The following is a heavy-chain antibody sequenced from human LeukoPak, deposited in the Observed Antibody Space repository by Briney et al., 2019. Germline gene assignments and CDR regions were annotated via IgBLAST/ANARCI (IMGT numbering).Heavy chain of an antibody. V-gene: IGHV1-18*01. CDR2: ISAYNGNT. CDR3: ARMWELLAGSPSDIDY. CDR1: GYTFTSYG. J-gene: IGHJ4*02. D-gene: IGHD1-26*01. Sequence: ASVKVSCKASGYTFTSYGISWVRQAPGQGLEWMGWISAYNGNTNYAQKLQGRVTMTTDTSTSTAYMELRSLRSDDTAVYYCARMWELLAGSPSDIDYWGQGTLVTVSS.